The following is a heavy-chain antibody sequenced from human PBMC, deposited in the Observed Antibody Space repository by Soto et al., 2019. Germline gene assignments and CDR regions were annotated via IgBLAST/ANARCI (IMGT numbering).Heavy chain of an antibody. CDR2: IWYDGSNK. Sequence: VGSLRLSCAASGFTFSSYGMHWVRQAPGKGLEWVAVIWYDGSNKYYADSVKGRFTISRDNSKNTLYLQMNSLRAEDTAVYYCASSIAARFNFDYWGQGTLVTVSS. J-gene: IGHJ4*02. D-gene: IGHD6-6*01. CDR3: ASSIAARFNFDY. CDR1: GFTFSSYG. V-gene: IGHV3-33*01.